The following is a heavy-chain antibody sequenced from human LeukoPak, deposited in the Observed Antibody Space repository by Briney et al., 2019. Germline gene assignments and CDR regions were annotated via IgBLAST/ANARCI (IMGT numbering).Heavy chain of an antibody. Sequence: GGSLRLSCAASGFTFTNYWMSWVRQAPGKGLELVANIKQDRSEKYYVDSVKGRFTISRDNAKNSLYLQMNSLRAEDTAVYYCARDTFWSGYYTNFDYWGQGTLVTVSS. V-gene: IGHV3-7*01. D-gene: IGHD3-3*01. CDR1: GFTFTNYW. J-gene: IGHJ4*02. CDR3: ARDTFWSGYYTNFDY. CDR2: IKQDRSEK.